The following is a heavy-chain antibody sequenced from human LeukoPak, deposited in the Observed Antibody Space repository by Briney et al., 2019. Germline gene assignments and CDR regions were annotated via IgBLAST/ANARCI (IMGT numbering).Heavy chain of an antibody. CDR3: APGVAAHYFDY. CDR1: GFTFSSYA. V-gene: IGHV3-23*01. D-gene: IGHD2-15*01. Sequence: GGSLRLSCAASGFTFSSYAMSWVRQAPGKGLEWVSAISGSGGSTYYADSVKSRFTISRDNSKNTMYLQMNSLRAEDTAVYYCAPGVAAHYFDYWGQGTLVTVSS. CDR2: ISGSGGST. J-gene: IGHJ4*02.